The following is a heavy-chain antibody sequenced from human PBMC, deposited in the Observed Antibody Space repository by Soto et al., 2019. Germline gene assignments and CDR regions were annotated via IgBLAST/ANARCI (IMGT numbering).Heavy chain of an antibody. D-gene: IGHD2-2*01. CDR3: ARDAEVIVVVPAAIGMDV. V-gene: IGHV1-18*01. J-gene: IGHJ6*02. CDR2: ISAYNGNT. CDR1: GYTFTSYG. Sequence: ASVKVSCKASGYTFTSYGISWVRQAPGQGLEWMGWISAYNGNTNYAQKLQSRVTMTTDTSTSTAYMELRSLRSDDTAVYYCARDAEVIVVVPAAIGMDVWGQGTTVTVSS.